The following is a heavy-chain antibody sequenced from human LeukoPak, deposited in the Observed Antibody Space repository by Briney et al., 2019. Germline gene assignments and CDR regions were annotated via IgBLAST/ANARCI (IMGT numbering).Heavy chain of an antibody. J-gene: IGHJ2*01. CDR3: AREASVTNWYFDL. Sequence: PGGSLRLSCAASGFTFSSHGMQWVRQAPGKGLEWVTVIASDGSAQCYTDSVKGRFTTSRDNSKNMLYLQMDSLRTEDTAVYYCAREASVTNWYFDLWGRGALVSVSS. CDR1: GFTFSSHG. D-gene: IGHD2-2*01. V-gene: IGHV3-30*03. CDR2: IASDGSAQ.